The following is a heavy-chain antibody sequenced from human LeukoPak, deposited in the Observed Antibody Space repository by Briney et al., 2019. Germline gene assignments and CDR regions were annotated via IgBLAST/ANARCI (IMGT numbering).Heavy chain of an antibody. D-gene: IGHD5-18*01. CDR2: IFYSGST. Sequence: SETLSLTCTVSGGSISSSSYYWAWIRQPPGKGLEWIGSIFYSGSTYHNSSLKSRVTISVDASKNQFSLKLSSVTAADTAVYYCARDGLWIQNAFDIWGQGTMVTVSS. CDR1: GGSISSSSYY. CDR3: ARDGLWIQNAFDI. J-gene: IGHJ3*02. V-gene: IGHV4-39*07.